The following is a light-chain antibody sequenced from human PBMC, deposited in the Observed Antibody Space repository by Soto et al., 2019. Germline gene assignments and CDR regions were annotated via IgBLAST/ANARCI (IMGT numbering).Light chain of an antibody. Sequence: QSALTQPASVSGSPGQSITISCTGTSSDVGSYNLVSWYQQHPGKAPKLMIYEVSKRPSGVSNRFSGSKSGNTASLAISGLQAEDEGDYYCCSYAGSSTRVVFGGGTQLTVL. CDR3: CSYAGSSTRVV. CDR2: EVS. J-gene: IGLJ2*01. CDR1: SSDVGSYNL. V-gene: IGLV2-23*02.